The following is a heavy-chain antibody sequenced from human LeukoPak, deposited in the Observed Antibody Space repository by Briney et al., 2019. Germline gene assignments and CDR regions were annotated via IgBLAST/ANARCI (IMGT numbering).Heavy chain of an antibody. D-gene: IGHD4-17*01. CDR3: AKRTVTTSGDDY. J-gene: IGHJ4*02. Sequence: GGSLRLSCVASGFSFSDYGMSWFRQAPGKGLEWVSSVSGGGTTTYYADSVKGRFTISRDNSKNTLYLQINSLRVEDAAIYYCAKRTVTTSGDDYWGQGTLVTVSS. V-gene: IGHV3-23*01. CDR1: GFSFSDYG. CDR2: VSGGGTTT.